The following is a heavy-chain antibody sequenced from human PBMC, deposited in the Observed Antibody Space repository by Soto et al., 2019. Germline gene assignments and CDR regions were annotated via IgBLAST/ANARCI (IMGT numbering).Heavy chain of an antibody. CDR3: ASSTKYYDSFVSEYFQN. V-gene: IGHV1-3*01. CDR2: INAGNGNT. D-gene: IGHD3-3*01. J-gene: IGHJ1*01. CDR1: GYSFTTHS. Sequence: QVQLVQSGAEVKKPGASVKVSCKASGYSFTTHSMHWVRQAPGQRLEWMGWINAGNGNTKYSQKFQGRVTINRDTSASTAYMERSSLISEDTAVYYCASSTKYYDSFVSEYFQNWGQGTLVTVSS.